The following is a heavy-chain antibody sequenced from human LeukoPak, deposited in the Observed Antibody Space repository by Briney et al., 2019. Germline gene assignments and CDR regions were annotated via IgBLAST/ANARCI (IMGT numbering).Heavy chain of an antibody. CDR3: ARDQVREDYYDSSGYYGLDY. J-gene: IGHJ4*02. V-gene: IGHV1-18*01. D-gene: IGHD3-22*01. CDR2: ISAYNGNT. CDR1: GYTFTSYG. Sequence: GASVKVSCKASGYTFTSYGISWVRQAPGQGLEWMGWISAYNGNTNYAQKLQGRVTMTTDTSTSTAYMELRSLRSDDTAVYYCARDQVREDYYDSSGYYGLDYWGQGTLVTVSS.